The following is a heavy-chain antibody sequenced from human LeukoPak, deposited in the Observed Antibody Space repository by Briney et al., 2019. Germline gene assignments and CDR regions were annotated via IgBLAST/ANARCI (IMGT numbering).Heavy chain of an antibody. Sequence: KPSETPALTRTGSGGSISTYYWGWIPQPPRKGLEWGWFIYYRGNTNYNPSLKSRVTISVDTSKNQFSLKLRSVTASDTAVYYCARLRGGSYAPDAYFYYGMDVWGQGTTVIVSS. D-gene: IGHD1-26*01. CDR1: GGSISTYY. J-gene: IGHJ6*02. V-gene: IGHV4-59*08. CDR2: IYYRGNT. CDR3: ARLRGGSYAPDAYFYYGMDV.